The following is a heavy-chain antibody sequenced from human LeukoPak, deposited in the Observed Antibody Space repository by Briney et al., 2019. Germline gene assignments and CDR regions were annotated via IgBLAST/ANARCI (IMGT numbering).Heavy chain of an antibody. CDR3: ARGSGSDYDSSGYYLD. CDR2: ISPYNGDA. V-gene: IGHV1-18*01. Sequence: ASVKVSCKTSGYTFSSNGVNWVRQAPGQGLEWMGYISPYNGDADYVQKFQGRVTMTTDTSTSTAHMELRGLRSDDTAVYYCARGSGSDYDSSGYYLDWGQGTLVTVSS. J-gene: IGHJ4*02. CDR1: GYTFSSNG. D-gene: IGHD3-22*01.